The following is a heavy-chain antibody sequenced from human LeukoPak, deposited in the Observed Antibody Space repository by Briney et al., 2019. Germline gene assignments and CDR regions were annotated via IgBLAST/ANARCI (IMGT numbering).Heavy chain of an antibody. D-gene: IGHD3-9*01. J-gene: IGHJ4*02. Sequence: GGSLRLSCAASGFTFSSYGMHWVRQAPGKGLEWVAVISYDGSNKYYADSVKGRFTISRDNSKNTLYLQMNSLRAEDTAVYYCAKDEKRYYDILTGYPHPDYWGQGTLVTVSS. CDR2: ISYDGSNK. V-gene: IGHV3-30*18. CDR3: AKDEKRYYDILTGYPHPDY. CDR1: GFTFSSYG.